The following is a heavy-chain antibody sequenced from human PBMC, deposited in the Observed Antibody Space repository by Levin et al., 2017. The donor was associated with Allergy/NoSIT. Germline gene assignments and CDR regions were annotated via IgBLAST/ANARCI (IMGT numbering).Heavy chain of an antibody. V-gene: IGHV4-59*01. D-gene: IGHD1-1*01. CDR1: GGSIISYY. J-gene: IGHJ4*02. CDR2: IYYSGST. Sequence: SETLSLTCTVPGGSIISYYWSWIRQPPGTGLEWIGYIYYSGSTSYNPSLKDRLTISVDTSRNHLSLELTSVTAADTAVYYCAREGTGMVSFDYWGQGSLVTVSS. CDR3: AREGTGMVSFDY.